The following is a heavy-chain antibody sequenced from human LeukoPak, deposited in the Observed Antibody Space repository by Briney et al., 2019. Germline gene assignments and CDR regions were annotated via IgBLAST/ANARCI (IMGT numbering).Heavy chain of an antibody. CDR2: ISAYNGNT. D-gene: IGHD3-22*01. V-gene: IGHV1-18*01. J-gene: IGHJ4*02. Sequence: ASVKVSCKASGYTFTSYGISWVRQAPGQGLEWMGWISAYNGNTNYAQELQGRVTMTTDTSTSTAYMELRSLRSDDTAVYYCARMRFYYDSSGYPSDYWGQGTLVTVSS. CDR3: ARMRFYYDSSGYPSDY. CDR1: GYTFTSYG.